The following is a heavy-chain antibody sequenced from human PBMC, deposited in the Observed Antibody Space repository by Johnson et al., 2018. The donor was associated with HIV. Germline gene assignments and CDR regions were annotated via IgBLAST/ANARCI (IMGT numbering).Heavy chain of an antibody. D-gene: IGHD2-21*01. CDR3: AKGDCGGDCYVYAFDM. V-gene: IGHV3-30*04. CDR2: IGFDGTNK. CDR1: GFIFSSYA. Sequence: QMLLVESGGGVVQPGRSLRLSCAASGFIFSSYAIHWVRQAPGKGLQWVAVIGFDGTNKYYADSLKGRFTISRDNSKNSLYLQMNSLRAEDTAVYYCAKGDCGGDCYVYAFDMWGQGTMVTVSS. J-gene: IGHJ3*02.